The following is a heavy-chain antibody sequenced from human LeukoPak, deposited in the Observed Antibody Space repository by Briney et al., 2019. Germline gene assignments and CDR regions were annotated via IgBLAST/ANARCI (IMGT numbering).Heavy chain of an antibody. J-gene: IGHJ1*01. CDR2: ITNSGTTI. CDR3: ARDGHYDILTGYFQD. D-gene: IGHD3-9*01. CDR1: GFTFTDYY. V-gene: IGHV3-11*01. Sequence: GSLRLSCAASGFTFTDYYMSWIRQAPGKGLEWVSYITNSGTTIYYADSVKGRFTISRDNAKNSLYLQMNSLRAEDTAVYYCARDGHYDILTGYFQDWGQGTLVTVSS.